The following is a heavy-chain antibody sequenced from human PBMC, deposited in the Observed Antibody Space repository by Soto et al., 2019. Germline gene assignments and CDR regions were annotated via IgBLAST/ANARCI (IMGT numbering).Heavy chain of an antibody. CDR3: TRRRGNSWLYT. CDR1: GDSVSTNDAT. V-gene: IGHV6-1*01. Sequence: SQTLSLTCAISGDSVSTNDATWDWIRQSPSRGLEWLGRTYYRSKWYNDYAESVKGRITINPDTFNNQFSLHLTSVTPDDTAVYYCTRRRGNSWLYTWHQESLVTVSS. D-gene: IGHD4-4*01. CDR2: TYYRSKWYN. J-gene: IGHJ5*01.